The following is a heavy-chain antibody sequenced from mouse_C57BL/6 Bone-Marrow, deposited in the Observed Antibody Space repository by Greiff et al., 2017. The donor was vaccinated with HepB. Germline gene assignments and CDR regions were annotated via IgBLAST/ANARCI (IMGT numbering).Heavy chain of an antibody. J-gene: IGHJ4*01. V-gene: IGHV3-8*01. CDR3: ATTVVATDYAMDY. CDR1: GYSITSDY. D-gene: IGHD1-1*01. Sequence: EVQLVESGPGLAKPSQTLSLTCSVTGYSITSDYWNWIRKFPGNKLEYMGYISYSGSTYYNPSLKRRISITRDTSTNQYYLQLNSVTTEDTATYYCATTVVATDYAMDYWGQGTSVTVSS. CDR2: ISYSGST.